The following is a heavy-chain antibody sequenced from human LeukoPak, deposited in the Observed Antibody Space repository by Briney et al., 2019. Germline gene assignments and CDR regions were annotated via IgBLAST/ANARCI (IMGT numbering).Heavy chain of an antibody. J-gene: IGHJ6*02. D-gene: IGHD5-24*01. CDR2: IIPILNIA. V-gene: IGHV1-69*04. CDR3: ARGLYNKYGMDV. CDR1: GGTFSSYG. Sequence: ASVKVSCKASGGTFSSYGVSWVRQAPGQGLEWIGRIIPILNIADYAQKFQGRVTITADKSTSTAYMELSSLRSEDTAVYYCARGLYNKYGMDVWGQGTTVIVSS.